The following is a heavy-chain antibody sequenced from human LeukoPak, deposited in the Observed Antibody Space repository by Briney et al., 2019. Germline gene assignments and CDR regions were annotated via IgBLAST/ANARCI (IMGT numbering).Heavy chain of an antibody. CDR1: GYSISSGYY. D-gene: IGHD3-10*01. CDR2: IYHSGST. V-gene: IGHV4-38-2*02. J-gene: IGHJ4*02. CDR3: ARGLWFGDTPPGY. Sequence: SETLSLTCTVSGYSISSGYYWGWIRHPPGKGLEWVGSIYHSGSTYYNPTLKSRVTISVDTSKNQFSLKLSSVTAADTAVYYCARGLWFGDTPPGYWGQGTLVTVSS.